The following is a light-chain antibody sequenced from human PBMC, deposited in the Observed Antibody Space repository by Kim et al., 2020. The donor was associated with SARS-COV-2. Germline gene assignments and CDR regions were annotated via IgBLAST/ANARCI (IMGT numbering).Light chain of an antibody. J-gene: IGKJ2*03. V-gene: IGKV4-1*01. CDR1: QTILYNANNKNY. CDR3: HQYYSSPPS. CDR2: WAS. Sequence: RATLNCQSSQTILYNANNKNYLTRYRQKPGHPPKVLIYWASTRESGVPDRFSGSGSGTDFTLTISSLQAEDVAVYYCHQYYSSPPSFGQGTKLEI.